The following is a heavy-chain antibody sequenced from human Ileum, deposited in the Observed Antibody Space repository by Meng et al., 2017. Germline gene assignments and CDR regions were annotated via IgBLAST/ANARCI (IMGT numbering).Heavy chain of an antibody. CDR3: ARYTYTTAGDY. Sequence: GGSLRLSFAASGFTFSNYWMHWVRQAPGEGLVWVSRVIMDGSGADYADSVKGRFTISRDNAKNMLFLQMNNLRAEDTAVYFCARYTYTTAGDYWGQGALVTVSS. D-gene: IGHD1-26*01. CDR1: GFTFSNYW. CDR2: VIMDGSGA. V-gene: IGHV3-74*01. J-gene: IGHJ4*02.